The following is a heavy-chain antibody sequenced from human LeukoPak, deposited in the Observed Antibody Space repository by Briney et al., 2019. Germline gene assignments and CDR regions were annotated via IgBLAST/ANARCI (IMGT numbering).Heavy chain of an antibody. CDR2: ISAYNGNT. J-gene: IGHJ6*03. V-gene: IGHV1-18*01. CDR3: ARLGYCSSTSCSERYYMDV. CDR1: GYTFPSYG. D-gene: IGHD2-2*01. Sequence: ASVKVSCKASGYTFPSYGISWVRQAPGQGLEWMGWISAYNGNTNYAQKLQGRVTMTTDTSTSTAYMELRSLRSDDTAVYYCARLGYCSSTSCSERYYMDVWGKGTTVTVSS.